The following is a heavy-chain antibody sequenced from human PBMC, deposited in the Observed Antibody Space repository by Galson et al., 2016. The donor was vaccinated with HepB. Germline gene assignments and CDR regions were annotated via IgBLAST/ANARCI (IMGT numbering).Heavy chain of an antibody. V-gene: IGHV3-23*01. CDR2: TSSDGDSR. CDR1: GITFSNHA. Sequence: SLRLSCAVSGITFSNHAMAWVRQTPGKGLEWVSSTSSDGDSRYYAGSVRGRFTISRDNSKNTLYLQMNSLTPADTAVYYWGKTPSSMVASGWGDYWGQGTLVTVSS. CDR3: GKTPSSMVASGWGDY. D-gene: IGHD2-15*01. J-gene: IGHJ4*02.